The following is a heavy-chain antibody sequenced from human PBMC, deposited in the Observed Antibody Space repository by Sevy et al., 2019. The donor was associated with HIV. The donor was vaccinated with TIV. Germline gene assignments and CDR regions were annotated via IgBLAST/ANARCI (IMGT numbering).Heavy chain of an antibody. Sequence: SETLSLTCTVSGASLSSGGYWSWIRQTPGKGLEWIGYIHYGGSTYINPSLKSRVSLSVDTSQNQFSVKLNSVTAADSAVYYCARELGGSYCNGDCYPAGHFDSWGQGIRVTVSS. J-gene: IGHJ4*02. V-gene: IGHV4-31*03. CDR2: IHYGGST. CDR3: ARELGGSYCNGDCYPAGHFDS. D-gene: IGHD2-21*02. CDR1: GASLSSGGY.